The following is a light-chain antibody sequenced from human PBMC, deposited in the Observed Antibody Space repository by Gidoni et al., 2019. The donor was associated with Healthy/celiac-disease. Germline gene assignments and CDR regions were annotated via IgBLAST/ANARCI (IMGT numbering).Light chain of an antibody. J-gene: IGKJ1*01. CDR3: LQDYNYPWT. Sequence: AIQMTQSPSSLSASVGDRVTITCRASQGIRNDLGWYQQKPGKAPTLLIYAASSLQSGVPSRFSGSGSGTDFPLTISSLQPEDFATYYCLQDYNYPWTFGQGTKVEIK. CDR1: QGIRND. V-gene: IGKV1-6*01. CDR2: AAS.